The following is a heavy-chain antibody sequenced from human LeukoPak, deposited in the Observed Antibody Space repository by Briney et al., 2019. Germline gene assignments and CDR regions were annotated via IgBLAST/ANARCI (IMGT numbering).Heavy chain of an antibody. Sequence: GGSLRLSCAASGFTFSTYAMSWVRQAPGKGLEWVSTINVSGGSAYYADSVKGRFTISRDNSKNTLSLQMNSLRVEDTAIYYCAKDSGTDRVYGGQGTLVTVSS. D-gene: IGHD1-26*01. V-gene: IGHV3-23*01. CDR1: GFTFSTYA. J-gene: IGHJ4*02. CDR2: INVSGGSA. CDR3: AKDSGTDRVY.